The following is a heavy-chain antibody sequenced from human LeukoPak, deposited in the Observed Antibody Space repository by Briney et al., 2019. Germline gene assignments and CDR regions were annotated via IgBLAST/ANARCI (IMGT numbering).Heavy chain of an antibody. J-gene: IGHJ4*02. CDR3: ARVVNYQLLFKSDY. CDR2: ISAYNGNT. D-gene: IGHD2-2*01. Sequence: GASVKVSCKASGYTFTSYGISWVRQAPGQGLEWMGWISAYNGNTNYAQKLQGRVTMTTDTSTSTAYMELRSLRSDDTAVYYCARVVNYQLLFKSDYWGQGTLVTVSS. CDR1: GYTFTSYG. V-gene: IGHV1-18*01.